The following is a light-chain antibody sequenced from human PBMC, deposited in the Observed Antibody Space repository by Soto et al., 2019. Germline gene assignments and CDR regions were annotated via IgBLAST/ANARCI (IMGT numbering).Light chain of an antibody. CDR2: EVN. J-gene: IGLJ1*01. V-gene: IGLV2-8*01. Sequence: QSVLTQPPSASGSPGQLVAISCTGTSSDVGGYNYVSWYQQHPGKAPKLMIYEVNKRPSGVPDRFAGSKSAYTASLTVSGLQAEDEADYYCSSYSGSSNVFVTGTKLTVL. CDR3: SSYSGSSNV. CDR1: SSDVGGYNY.